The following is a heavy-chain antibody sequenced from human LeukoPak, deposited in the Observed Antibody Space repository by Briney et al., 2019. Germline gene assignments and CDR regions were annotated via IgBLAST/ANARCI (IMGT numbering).Heavy chain of an antibody. CDR2: ISANNGYT. CDR1: GYTFTDYG. D-gene: IGHD2-15*01. Sequence: ASVKVSCKTSGYTFTDYGINWVRQAPGQGLEWMGRISANNGYTNYAQKVQGRVTTTTDTSTTTAYMELRTLTSDDTAVYYCARWDREAAATFDNWGQGTQVTVSS. J-gene: IGHJ4*02. V-gene: IGHV1-18*01. CDR3: ARWDREAAATFDN.